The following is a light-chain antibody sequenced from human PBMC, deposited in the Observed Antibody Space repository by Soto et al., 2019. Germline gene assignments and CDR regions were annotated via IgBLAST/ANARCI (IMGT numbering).Light chain of an antibody. CDR2: NVC. V-gene: IGLV2-14*03. CDR3: NSYTASRTLV. CDR1: SSDVGGYNY. J-gene: IGLJ2*01. Sequence: QSALTQPASVSGSPGQSITISCTGTSSDVGGYNYVSWYQHHPGKAPKLLIYNVCDRPSGVSNRFSGSKSGNTASLIISGLQAEDEADYYCNSYTASRTLVFGGGTKLTVL.